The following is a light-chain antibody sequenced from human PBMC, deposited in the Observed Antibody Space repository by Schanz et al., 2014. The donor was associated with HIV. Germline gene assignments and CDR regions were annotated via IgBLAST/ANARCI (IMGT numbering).Light chain of an antibody. Sequence: EIVLTQSPGTLSLSLGERATLSCRASQSVSTSYFAWYQQKPGQAPRLLIYGASNRATGIPDRFSGSGSGTDFTLTISRLEPEDFAVYYCQQRSNWPLFTFGPGTKVDIK. V-gene: IGKV3D-20*02. CDR1: QSVSTSY. J-gene: IGKJ3*01. CDR2: GAS. CDR3: QQRSNWPLFT.